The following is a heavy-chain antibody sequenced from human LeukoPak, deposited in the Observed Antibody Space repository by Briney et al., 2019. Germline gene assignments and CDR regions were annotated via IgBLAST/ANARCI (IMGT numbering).Heavy chain of an antibody. CDR3: ARRAAAGHLDGFDI. CDR2: ISGSDNTR. CDR1: GFTFRSYP. Sequence: GGSLRLSCAASGFTFRSYPMNWVRQAPGRGLEGVSYISGSDNTRSYADSVKGRFTISRDNAKSSLSLQMNSLRAEDTAVYYCARRAAAGHLDGFDIWGQGTLITVSS. D-gene: IGHD6-13*01. V-gene: IGHV3-48*03. J-gene: IGHJ3*02.